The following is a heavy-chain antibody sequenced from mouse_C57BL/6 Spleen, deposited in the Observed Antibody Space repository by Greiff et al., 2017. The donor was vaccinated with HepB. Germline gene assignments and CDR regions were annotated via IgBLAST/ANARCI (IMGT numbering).Heavy chain of an antibody. CDR3: ARGDSAGPSYFDY. CDR1: GFTFSSYG. Sequence: EVKLVESGGDLVKPGGSLKLSCAASGFTFSSYGMSWVRQTPDKRLEWVATISSGGSYTYYPDSVKGRFTISRDNAKNTLYLQMSSLKSEDTAMYYCARGDSAGPSYFDYWGQGTTLTVSS. J-gene: IGHJ2*01. D-gene: IGHD3-2*02. CDR2: ISSGGSYT. V-gene: IGHV5-6*02.